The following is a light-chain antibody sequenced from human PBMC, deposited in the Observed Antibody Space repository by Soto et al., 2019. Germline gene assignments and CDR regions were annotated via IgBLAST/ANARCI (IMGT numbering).Light chain of an antibody. Sequence: EVVMTQSPATLSVSPGESATLSCRASQSVNDDVAWYQQKPGQAPRLLIYGASTRATDIPVRFSGGGSGTEFTLTISSLQSEDFAIYYCQQYNDWPPITFGPGTKVNVK. CDR1: QSVNDD. CDR2: GAS. CDR3: QQYNDWPPIT. V-gene: IGKV3D-15*01. J-gene: IGKJ3*01.